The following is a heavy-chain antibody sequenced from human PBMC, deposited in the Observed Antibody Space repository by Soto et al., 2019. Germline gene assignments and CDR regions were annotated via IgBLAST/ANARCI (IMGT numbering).Heavy chain of an antibody. Sequence: EVQLVESGGGLVQPGGSRRVSCAASGFSFSNYAMNWVRQAPGKGLEWVSYISIGSGSIFYADSVKGRFTISRDDAKNSLYMQMNTLRDEDTAVYYCVRDDRWAFDFWGQGKMVTVSS. CDR1: GFSFSNYA. CDR2: ISIGSGSI. V-gene: IGHV3-48*02. CDR3: VRDDRWAFDF. D-gene: IGHD3-22*01. J-gene: IGHJ3*01.